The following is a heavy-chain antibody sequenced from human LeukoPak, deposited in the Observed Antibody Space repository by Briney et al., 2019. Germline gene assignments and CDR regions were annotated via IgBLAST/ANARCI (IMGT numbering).Heavy chain of an antibody. CDR3: AKASTVLKPIDS. Sequence: GGSLRLSCAASGFTFSTYAMNWVRQAPGKGLEWVSAISPIGSRTYYADSVKGRFTISRDSSKNTLYLQMNSLRAGDTAIYYCAKASTVLKPIDSWGQGTLVTVSS. V-gene: IGHV3-23*01. J-gene: IGHJ4*02. CDR1: GFTFSTYA. D-gene: IGHD1-14*01. CDR2: ISPIGSRT.